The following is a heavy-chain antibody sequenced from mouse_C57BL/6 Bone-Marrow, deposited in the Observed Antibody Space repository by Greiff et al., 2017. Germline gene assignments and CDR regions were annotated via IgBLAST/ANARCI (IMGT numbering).Heavy chain of an antibody. D-gene: IGHD2-4*01. Sequence: VQLQQPGAELVKPGASVKMSCKASGYTFTRYWITWVKQRPGQGLEWIGDIYPGSGSTNYNEKFKSKATRTVDTSSSTAYMQLSSLTYEDSAVYYCASGGYDYDRGFAYWGQGTLVTVSA. CDR2: IYPGSGST. CDR3: ASGGYDYDRGFAY. CDR1: GYTFTRYW. V-gene: IGHV1-55*01. J-gene: IGHJ3*01.